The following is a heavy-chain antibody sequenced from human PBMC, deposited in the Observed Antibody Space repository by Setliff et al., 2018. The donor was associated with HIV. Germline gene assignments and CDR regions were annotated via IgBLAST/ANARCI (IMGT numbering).Heavy chain of an antibody. CDR3: ARINSASSSKALDY. V-gene: IGHV3-48*04. Sequence: PGGSLRLSCAASGFMFSDYAMNWVRQAPGKRLEWVSYISGTTTTIIHADSVKGRFTISRDNAKNSLYLQMNSLRAEDTAVYYCARINSASSSKALDYWGQGTPVTVSS. D-gene: IGHD1-26*01. J-gene: IGHJ4*02. CDR1: GFMFSDYA. CDR2: ISGTTTTI.